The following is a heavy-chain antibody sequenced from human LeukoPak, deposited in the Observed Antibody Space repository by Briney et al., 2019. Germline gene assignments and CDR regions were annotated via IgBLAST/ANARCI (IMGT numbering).Heavy chain of an antibody. CDR3: ARGGYSSGWYSGGSNWFDP. CDR2: TYFSGNT. CDR1: GGSIGRSSYY. Sequence: KPSETLSLTCTVSGGSIGRSSYYWGWIRQPPGRGLEWIGNTYFSGNTDYNPSLKSRLTISIDTSKNQFSLKLSSVTAADTAVYYCARGGYSSGWYSGGSNWFDPWGQGTLVTVSS. V-gene: IGHV4-39*07. D-gene: IGHD6-19*01. J-gene: IGHJ5*02.